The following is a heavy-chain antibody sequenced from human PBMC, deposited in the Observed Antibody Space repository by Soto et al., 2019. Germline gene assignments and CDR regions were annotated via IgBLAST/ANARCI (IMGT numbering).Heavy chain of an antibody. CDR3: AREGCSSTSCRVSWFDP. V-gene: IGHV4-59*01. CDR2: IYYSGST. Sequence: SETLSLTCPVSGGSISSYYWSCIRQPPGKGLEWIVYIYYSGSTNYNPSLTSRVTISVDTSKNQFSLKLSSVTAADTAVYYCAREGCSSTSCRVSWFDPWGQGTLVTVSS. D-gene: IGHD2-2*01. CDR1: GGSISSYY. J-gene: IGHJ5*02.